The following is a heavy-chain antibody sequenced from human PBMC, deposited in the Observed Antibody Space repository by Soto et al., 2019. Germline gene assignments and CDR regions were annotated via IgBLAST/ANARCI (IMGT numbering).Heavy chain of an antibody. CDR2: ISSNSNYT. J-gene: IGHJ4*02. CDR1: GFTFSDYY. D-gene: IGHD1-26*01. Sequence: QVQLVESGGGLVNPGGSRRLSCAASGFTFSDYYMSWIRQAPGKGLEWVSYISSNSNYTDYADSVKGRFTISRANAKNSMYLQMNTLRGEDTAVYFCARDVTRLGATAYWGQGALVTVSS. CDR3: ARDVTRLGATAY. V-gene: IGHV3-11*06.